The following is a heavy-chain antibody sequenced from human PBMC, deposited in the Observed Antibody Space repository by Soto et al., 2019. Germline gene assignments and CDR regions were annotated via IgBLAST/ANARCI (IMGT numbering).Heavy chain of an antibody. Sequence: SDTLSLTCTVSGGSISSGGYYWSWIRQHPGKGLEWIGYIYYSGSTYYNPSLKSRVTISVDTSKNQFSLKLSSVTAADTAVYYCARDLYGGTHFDYWRQGTLVTVSS. CDR1: GGSISSGGYY. D-gene: IGHD2-15*01. V-gene: IGHV4-31*03. CDR2: IYYSGST. J-gene: IGHJ4*02. CDR3: ARDLYGGTHFDY.